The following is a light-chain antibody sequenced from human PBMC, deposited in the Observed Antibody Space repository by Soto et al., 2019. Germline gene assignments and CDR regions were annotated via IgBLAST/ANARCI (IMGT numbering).Light chain of an antibody. V-gene: IGKV3-20*01. J-gene: IGKJ1*01. CDR3: QQRGT. CDR1: QSVSSSY. Sequence: IVLTQSPGTLSLSPGERATLSCRASQSVSSSYLTWYQQRPGQPPRLLIYGTSRRATGIPDRFSGSWSGTGFTLTSIRLEPEDFAVYYCQQRGTFGQGTRVEI. CDR2: GTS.